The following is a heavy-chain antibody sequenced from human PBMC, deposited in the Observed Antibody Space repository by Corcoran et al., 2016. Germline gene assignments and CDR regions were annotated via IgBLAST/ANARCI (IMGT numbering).Heavy chain of an antibody. CDR2: IKSKTDGGTT. CDR1: GFTFSNAW. V-gene: IGHV3-15*07. Sequence: EVQLVESGGGLVKPGGSLRLSCAASGFTFSNAWMNWVRQAPGKGLEWVGRIKSKTDGGTTDYAAPVKGRFTISRDDSKNTLYLQMNSLKTEDTAVDYCTTPEPELLWSGDYYYGMDVWGQGTTVTVSS. CDR3: TTPEPELLWSGDYYYGMDV. J-gene: IGHJ6*02. D-gene: IGHD3-10*02.